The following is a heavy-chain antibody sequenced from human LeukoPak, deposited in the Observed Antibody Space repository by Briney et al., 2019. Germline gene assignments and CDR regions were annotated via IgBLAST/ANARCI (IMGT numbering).Heavy chain of an antibody. J-gene: IGHJ4*02. CDR2: INHSGST. CDR1: GGSFSGYY. D-gene: IGHD3-22*01. Sequence: SETLSLTCAVYGGSFSGYYWSWIRQPPGKGLEWIGEINHSGSTNYNPPLKSRVTISVDTSKNQFSLKLSSVTAADTAVYYCARGSGYYPDYWGQGTLVTVSS. CDR3: ARGSGYYPDY. V-gene: IGHV4-34*01.